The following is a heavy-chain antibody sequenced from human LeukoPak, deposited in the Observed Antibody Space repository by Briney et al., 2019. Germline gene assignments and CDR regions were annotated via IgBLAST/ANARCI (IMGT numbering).Heavy chain of an antibody. D-gene: IGHD6-19*01. CDR3: AKGVQWLRDFDY. CDR2: ISGSSTYT. V-gene: IGHV3-11*06. CDR1: GFTFSDYY. Sequence: GGSLRLSCAASGFTFSDYYMSFIRQAPGKGLEWVSFISGSSTYTHYADSVKGRFTISRDNSKNTLYLQMNSLRAEDTAVYYCAKGVQWLRDFDYWGQGTLVTVSS. J-gene: IGHJ4*02.